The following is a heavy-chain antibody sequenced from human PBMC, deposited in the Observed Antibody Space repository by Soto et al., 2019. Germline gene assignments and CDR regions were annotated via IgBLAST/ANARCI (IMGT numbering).Heavy chain of an antibody. V-gene: IGHV1-18*01. CDR1: GYTFTSYG. CDR3: VRDLRHDFWSGYSRGAFDI. J-gene: IGHJ3*02. CDR2: ISAYNGNT. D-gene: IGHD3-3*01. Sequence: WASVKVSCKASGYTFTSYGISWVRQAPGQGLEWMGWISAYNGNTNYAQKLQGRVTITTDTSTSTAYMELSSLRSEDTAVYYCVRDLRHDFWSGYSRGAFDIWGQGTMVTVSS.